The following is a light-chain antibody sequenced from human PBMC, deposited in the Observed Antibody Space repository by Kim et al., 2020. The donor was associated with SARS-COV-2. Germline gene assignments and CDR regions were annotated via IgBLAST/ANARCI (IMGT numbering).Light chain of an antibody. Sequence: GQSVTISCSGSSSNIGSKYVYWYQHIPGTAPKLLIYRNNQRPSGAPARFSASTSGTSASLAISGLRSENEADYYCAAWDDSLSGVVFGGGTQLTVL. V-gene: IGLV1-47*01. CDR1: SSNIGSKY. J-gene: IGLJ2*01. CDR3: AAWDDSLSGVV. CDR2: RNN.